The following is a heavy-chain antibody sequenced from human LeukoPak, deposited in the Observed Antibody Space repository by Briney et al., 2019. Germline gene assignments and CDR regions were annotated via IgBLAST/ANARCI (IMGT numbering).Heavy chain of an antibody. V-gene: IGHV3-30*03. CDR3: AREAPGGGATSGDFDY. J-gene: IGHJ4*02. CDR2: ISYDGSNK. CDR1: GFTFSSYG. D-gene: IGHD1-26*01. Sequence: QPGGSLRLSCAASGFTFSSYGMHWVRQAPGKGLEWVAVISYDGSNKYYADSVKGRFTISRDNSKNTLYLQMNSLRAEDTAVYYCAREAPGGGATSGDFDYWGQGTLVTVSS.